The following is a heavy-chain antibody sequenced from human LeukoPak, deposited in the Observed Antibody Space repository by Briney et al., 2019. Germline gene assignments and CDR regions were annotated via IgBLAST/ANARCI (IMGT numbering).Heavy chain of an antibody. V-gene: IGHV3-21*01. CDR2: ISSSGTYI. CDR3: VSGNDPDYVWGTYRLDAFDI. J-gene: IGHJ3*02. CDR1: GFTVSSNY. Sequence: PGGSLRLSCAASGFTVSSNYMSWVRQVPGKGLEWVLSISSSGTYIYYADSVKGRFTISRDNAKNSLFLQMNSLRAEDTAVYYCVSGNDPDYVWGTYRLDAFDIWGEGTMVIVSS. D-gene: IGHD3-16*02.